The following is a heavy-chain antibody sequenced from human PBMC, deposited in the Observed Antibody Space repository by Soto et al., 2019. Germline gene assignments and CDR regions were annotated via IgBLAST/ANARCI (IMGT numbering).Heavy chain of an antibody. CDR3: ASGWFGEFVYYFDY. Sequence: GASVKASCKASGYTFTSYGISWVRQAPGQGLEWMGWISVYNGNTNYAQKLQGRVTMTTDTSTSTAYMELRSLRSDDTAVYYCASGWFGEFVYYFDYWGQGTLVTVSS. CDR2: ISVYNGNT. D-gene: IGHD3-10*01. J-gene: IGHJ4*02. V-gene: IGHV1-18*01. CDR1: GYTFTSYG.